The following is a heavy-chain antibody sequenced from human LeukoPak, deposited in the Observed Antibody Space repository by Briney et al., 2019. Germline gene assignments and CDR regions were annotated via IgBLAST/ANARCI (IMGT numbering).Heavy chain of an antibody. D-gene: IGHD6-19*01. CDR2: IRSKANSYAT. V-gene: IGHV3-73*01. Sequence: GGSLRPSCAASGFTFSGSAMHWVRQASGKGLEWVGRIRSKANSYATAYAASVKGRFTISRDDSKNTAYLQMNSLKTEDTAVYYCTRLEEQGQWLDYWGQGTLVTVSS. J-gene: IGHJ4*02. CDR1: GFTFSGSA. CDR3: TRLEEQGQWLDY.